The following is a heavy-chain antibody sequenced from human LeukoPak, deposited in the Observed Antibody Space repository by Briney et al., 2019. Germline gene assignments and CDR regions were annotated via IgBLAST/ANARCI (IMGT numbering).Heavy chain of an antibody. V-gene: IGHV4-59*08. D-gene: IGHD3-22*01. J-gene: IGHJ4*02. CDR3: ARQGPYYYDSSGYYYVPCYFDY. Sequence: SETLSLTCTVSGGSISSYYWSWIRQPPGKGLEWIGYIYYSGSTNYNPSLKSRVTISVDTSKNQFSLKLSSVPAADTAVYYCARQGPYYYDSSGYYYVPCYFDYWGQGTLVTVSS. CDR2: IYYSGST. CDR1: GGSISSYY.